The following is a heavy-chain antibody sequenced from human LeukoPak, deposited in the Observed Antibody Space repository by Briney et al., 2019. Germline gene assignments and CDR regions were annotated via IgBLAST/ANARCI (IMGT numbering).Heavy chain of an antibody. V-gene: IGHV3-74*01. CDR2: INNDGTAT. J-gene: IGHJ4*02. Sequence: GGSLRLSCAASGFTFSAYWMHWVRQVPGKGLVWVSRINNDGTATFFADSVKGRFTISRDNAKNTLYLQMDSLRAEDTAVYYCAKDRSYYDSSGYIYYFDYWGQGTLVTVSS. D-gene: IGHD3-22*01. CDR3: AKDRSYYDSSGYIYYFDY. CDR1: GFTFSAYW.